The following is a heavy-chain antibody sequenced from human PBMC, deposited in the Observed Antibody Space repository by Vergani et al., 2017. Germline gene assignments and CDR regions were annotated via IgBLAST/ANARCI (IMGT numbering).Heavy chain of an antibody. CDR3: VKDNDYDADGPFDL. D-gene: IGHD3-16*01. V-gene: IGHV3-9*01. J-gene: IGHJ2*01. Sequence: VEAGGGLVQPGGSLRLSCTASGFTFQAFAFHWVRQVSGRGLEWVSGIDRNYGVKNGNSFEGRFSISRDNVKKAVFLQMNNLRHEDTALYFCVKDNDYDADGPFDLWGRGTLVTVSS. CDR2: IDRNYGVK. CDR1: GFTFQAFA.